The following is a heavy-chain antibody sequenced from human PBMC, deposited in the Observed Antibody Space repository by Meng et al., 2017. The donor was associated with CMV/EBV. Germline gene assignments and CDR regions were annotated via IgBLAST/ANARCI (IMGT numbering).Heavy chain of an antibody. D-gene: IGHD3-3*01. V-gene: IGHV3-23*01. CDR1: GFTFSSYA. J-gene: IGHJ6*02. CDR3: ASKFWSGFYYYGMDV. Sequence: GGSLRPSCAASGFTFSSYAMSWVRQAPGKGLEWVSAISGSGGSTYYADSVKGRFTISRDNSKSTLYLQMNSLRAEDTAVYYCASKFWSGFYYYGMDVWGQGTTVTVSS. CDR2: ISGSGGST.